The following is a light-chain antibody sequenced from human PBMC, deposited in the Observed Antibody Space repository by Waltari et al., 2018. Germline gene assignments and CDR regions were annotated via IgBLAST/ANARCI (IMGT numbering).Light chain of an antibody. CDR1: NSNIGSNY. Sequence: QSVLTQPPSASGTPGQRVTISSSGSNSNIGSNYVYWYQQLPGTAPNLLIYRSNQRRSGVPDRFSASKSGTSASLAISGLRSEDEADYYCAAWDDSLSAWVFGGGTKLTVL. J-gene: IGLJ3*02. V-gene: IGLV1-47*01. CDR2: RSN. CDR3: AAWDDSLSAWV.